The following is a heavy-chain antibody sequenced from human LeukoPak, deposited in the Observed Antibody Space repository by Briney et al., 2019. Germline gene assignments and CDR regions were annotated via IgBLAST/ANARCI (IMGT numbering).Heavy chain of an antibody. CDR1: GFPFTDSS. CDR3: VAIAVAGQFY. J-gene: IGHJ4*02. Sequence: GGSLRLSCAASGFPFTDSSMTWVRQAPGKGLEWVTYIAYDGSDKFYADSVRGRFTISRDNSKNTLYVQMNSLRVEDTAMYYCVAIAVAGQFYWGQGTLVTVSS. D-gene: IGHD6-19*01. CDR2: IAYDGSDK. V-gene: IGHV3-30*04.